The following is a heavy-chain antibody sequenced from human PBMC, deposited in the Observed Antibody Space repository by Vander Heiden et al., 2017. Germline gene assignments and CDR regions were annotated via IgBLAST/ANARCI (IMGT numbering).Heavy chain of an antibody. CDR1: GVPVSSYW. Sequence: EVQLVESGGGLVQPGGSLRLSCAASGVPVSSYWMSWVRQAPGKGLEWVANIKQDGSEKYYVDSVKGRFTISRDNAKNSLYLQMNSLRAEDTAVYYCARAAANNAYFDYWGQGTLVTVSS. D-gene: IGHD6-13*01. CDR2: IKQDGSEK. J-gene: IGHJ4*02. CDR3: ARAAANNAYFDY. V-gene: IGHV3-7*01.